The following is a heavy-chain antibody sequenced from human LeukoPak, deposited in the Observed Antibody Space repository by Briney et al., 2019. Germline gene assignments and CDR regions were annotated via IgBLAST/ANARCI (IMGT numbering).Heavy chain of an antibody. CDR1: GGSISGHY. CDR2: IHYTGKP. V-gene: IGHV4-59*11. D-gene: IGHD3-16*01. J-gene: IGHJ6*02. CDR3: ARFGVDYDMDV. Sequence: SETLSLTCSVSGGSISGHYWTWIRQPPGKGLEWIGQIHYTGKPDYNPSLRSRITISVDTSKNQVSLQVSSVTAADSAIYYCARFGVDYDMDVWGHGTTVTVFS.